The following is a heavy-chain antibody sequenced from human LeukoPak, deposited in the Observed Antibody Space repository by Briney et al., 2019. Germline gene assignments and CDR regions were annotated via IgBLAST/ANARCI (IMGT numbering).Heavy chain of an antibody. D-gene: IGHD2-15*01. Sequence: GGSLRLSCAASGFTFSSYSMNWVRQAPGKGLEWVSSISSSSSYIYYADSVKGRFTISRDNAKNSLYLQMSSLRAEDTAVYYCARIYCSGGSCYSSVGMDVWGQGTTVTVSS. V-gene: IGHV3-21*01. CDR1: GFTFSSYS. CDR2: ISSSSSYI. CDR3: ARIYCSGGSCYSSVGMDV. J-gene: IGHJ6*02.